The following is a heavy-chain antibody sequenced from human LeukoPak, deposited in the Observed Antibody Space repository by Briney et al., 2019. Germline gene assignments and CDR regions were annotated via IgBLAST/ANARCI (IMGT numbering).Heavy chain of an antibody. CDR3: ARDAYCSGGSCYSFYYYYGMDV. CDR2: INSDGSST. V-gene: IGHV3-74*01. D-gene: IGHD2-15*01. CDR1: GFTFSSYW. Sequence: GGSLRLSCAASGFTFSSYWMHWVRQAPGKGLVWVSRINSDGSSTSYADSVKGRFTISRDSAKNTLYLQMNSLRAEDTAVYYCARDAYCSGGSCYSFYYYYGMDVWGQGTTVTVSS. J-gene: IGHJ6*02.